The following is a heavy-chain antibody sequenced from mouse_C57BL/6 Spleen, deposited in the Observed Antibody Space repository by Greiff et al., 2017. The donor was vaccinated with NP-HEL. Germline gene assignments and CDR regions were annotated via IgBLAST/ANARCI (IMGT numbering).Heavy chain of an antibody. V-gene: IGHV1-54*01. D-gene: IGHD1-1*01. J-gene: IGHJ4*01. Sequence: QVQLKESGAELVRPGTSVKVSCKASGYAFTNYLIEWVKQRPGQGLEWIGVINPGSGGTNYNEKFKGKATLTADKSSSTAYMQLSSLTSEDSAVYFCARYYGSKDAMDYWGQGTSVTVSS. CDR3: ARYYGSKDAMDY. CDR2: INPGSGGT. CDR1: GYAFTNYL.